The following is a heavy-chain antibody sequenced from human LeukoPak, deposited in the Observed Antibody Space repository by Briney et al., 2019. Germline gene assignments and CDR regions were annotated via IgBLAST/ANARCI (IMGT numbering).Heavy chain of an antibody. V-gene: IGHV3-33*01. J-gene: IGHJ4*02. CDR1: GFTFRNHG. D-gene: IGHD1-26*01. CDR2: IWYDGSDK. Sequence: GGSLRLSCAASGFTFRNHGMHWVHQAPGKGLEWVAVIWYDGSDKYHADSVKDRFTISRDNSRSTLYLQMNSLRAEDTAVYYCARDVGWPSGRFDYWGQGALITVSS. CDR3: ARDVGWPSGRFDY.